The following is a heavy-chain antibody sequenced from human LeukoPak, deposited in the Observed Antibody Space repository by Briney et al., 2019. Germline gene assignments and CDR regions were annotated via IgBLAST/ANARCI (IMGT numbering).Heavy chain of an antibody. CDR1: GGSISSYY. Sequence: SETLSLTCTVSGGSISSYYWSWIRQPPGKGLEWIGRIYTSGSTNYNPSLKSRVTMSVDTSKNQFSLKLSSVTAADTAVYYCASLPSSWYYYYYYMDVGGKGTTVTVS. CDR2: IYTSGST. D-gene: IGHD6-13*01. V-gene: IGHV4-4*07. J-gene: IGHJ6*03. CDR3: ASLPSSWYYYYYYMDV.